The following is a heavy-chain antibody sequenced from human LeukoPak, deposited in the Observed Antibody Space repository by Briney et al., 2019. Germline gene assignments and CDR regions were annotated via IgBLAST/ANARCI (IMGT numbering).Heavy chain of an antibody. Sequence: GASVKVSCKASGGTFSSYAISWVRQAPGQGLEWMGGIIPIFGTANYAQKFQGRVTITTDESTSTAYMELSSLRSEDTAVYYCARDIAAAGPFDYWGQGTRVTVSS. D-gene: IGHD6-13*01. V-gene: IGHV1-69*05. CDR1: GGTFSSYA. CDR3: ARDIAAAGPFDY. CDR2: IIPIFGTA. J-gene: IGHJ4*02.